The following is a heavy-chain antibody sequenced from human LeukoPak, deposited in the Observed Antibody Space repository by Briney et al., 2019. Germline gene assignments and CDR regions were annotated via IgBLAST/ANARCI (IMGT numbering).Heavy chain of an antibody. D-gene: IGHD3-16*01. CDR2: IKSRTDGETT. V-gene: IGHV3-15*01. Sequence: NPGGSLRLSCTASGFTFSSVWMTWVRQAPGKGLEWVGRIKSRTDGETTDCAAPVKGRFSISRDDSENTLYLQMNSLKNEDTAVYFCTTVHGAGPVNFDYWGQGSLVTVSS. CDR3: TTVHGAGPVNFDY. J-gene: IGHJ4*02. CDR1: GFTFSSVW.